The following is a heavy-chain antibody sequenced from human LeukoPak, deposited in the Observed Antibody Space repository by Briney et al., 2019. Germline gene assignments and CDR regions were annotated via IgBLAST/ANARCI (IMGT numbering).Heavy chain of an antibody. Sequence: GGSLRLSCAASGFTFSSYSMNWVRQAPGKGLEWVSSISSSSSYIYYADSVKGRFTISRDNAKNSLYLQMNSLRAEDTAVYYCARRDRGTDAFDIWGQGTMVTVSS. CDR2: ISSSSSYI. J-gene: IGHJ3*02. CDR3: ARRDRGTDAFDI. CDR1: GFTFSSYS. D-gene: IGHD3-10*01. V-gene: IGHV3-21*01.